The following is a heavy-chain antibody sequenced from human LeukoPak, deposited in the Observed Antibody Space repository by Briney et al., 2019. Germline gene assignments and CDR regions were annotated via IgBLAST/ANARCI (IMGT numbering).Heavy chain of an antibody. CDR1: GGTFSSYA. V-gene: IGHV1-2*02. CDR2: INPNSGGT. Sequence: GASVKVSCKASGGTFSSYAISWVRQAPGQGLEWMGWINPNSGGTNYAQKFQGRVTMTRDTSISTAYMELSRLRSDDTAVYYCAASYDSSPDWGQGTLVTVSS. D-gene: IGHD3-22*01. J-gene: IGHJ4*02. CDR3: AASYDSSPD.